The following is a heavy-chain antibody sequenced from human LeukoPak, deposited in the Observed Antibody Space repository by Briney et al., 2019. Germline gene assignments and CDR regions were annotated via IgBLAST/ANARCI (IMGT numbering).Heavy chain of an antibody. D-gene: IGHD1-26*01. J-gene: IGHJ6*02. CDR2: IYYSGSS. Sequence: SETLSLTCTVSGGSISSYYWSWIRQPPGKGLEWIGYIYYSGSSNYNPSLKSRVTISVDTSKNQFSLKLSSVTAADTAVYYCARGSGSYYYYYYGMDVWGQGTTVTVSS. CDR3: ARGSGSYYYYYYGMDV. V-gene: IGHV4-59*01. CDR1: GGSISSYY.